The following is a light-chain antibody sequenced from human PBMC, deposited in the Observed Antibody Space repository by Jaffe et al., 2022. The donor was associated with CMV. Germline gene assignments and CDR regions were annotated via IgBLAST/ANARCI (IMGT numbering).Light chain of an antibody. CDR2: QDR. V-gene: IGLV3-1*01. CDR1: SLGEKF. J-gene: IGLJ3*02. Sequence: SYELVQPPSVAVSPGQTAIITCSGNSLGEKFVCWYQQQPGQSPVLVIYQDRKRPSGIPERFSGSNSGNTATLIISGTQAVDEADYYCQAWVGSNVVFGGGTKLTVL. CDR3: QAWVGSNVV.